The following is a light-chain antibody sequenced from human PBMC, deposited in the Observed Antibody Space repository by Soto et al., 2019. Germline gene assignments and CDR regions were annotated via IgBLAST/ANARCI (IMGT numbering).Light chain of an antibody. CDR3: SSQTGSATVL. J-gene: IGLJ2*01. CDR2: EVS. CDR1: SSDVGAYNF. Sequence: QSVLTQPASVSGSPGQSITISCTGTSSDVGAYNFVPWYQQFPGKAPKLMIYEVSNRPSGASDRFSGSKSGNTASLIISGLQAEDEADYYCSSQTGSATVLFGGGTKVTVL. V-gene: IGLV2-14*01.